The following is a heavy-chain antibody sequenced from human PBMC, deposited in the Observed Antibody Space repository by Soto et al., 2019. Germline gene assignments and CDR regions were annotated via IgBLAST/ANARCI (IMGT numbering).Heavy chain of an antibody. CDR2: IYWDDDK. CDR3: AHSIERFGEALGY. V-gene: IGHV2-5*02. J-gene: IGHJ4*02. CDR1: GFSLNTHGVG. D-gene: IGHD3-10*01. Sequence: QITLKESGPTLVKPTQTLTLTCTFSGFSLNTHGVGVGWIRQPPGKALEWLALIYWDDDKRYSPSLKTRLTIPKDTSRNQVVLTMINMDPVDTATYYCAHSIERFGEALGYWGQGTLVTVSS.